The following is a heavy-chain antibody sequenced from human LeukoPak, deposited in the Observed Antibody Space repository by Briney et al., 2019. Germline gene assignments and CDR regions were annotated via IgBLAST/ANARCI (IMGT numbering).Heavy chain of an antibody. J-gene: IGHJ4*02. CDR3: ASRRSGYDSVRY. V-gene: IGHV3-23*01. D-gene: IGHD5-12*01. CDR1: GFTFSSYA. Sequence: PGASLRLSCAASGFTFSSYATSWVRQAPGKGLEWVSAISGSGGSTYYADSVKGRFTISRDNSKNTLYLQMNSLRAEDTAVYYCASRRSGYDSVRYWGQGTLVTVSS. CDR2: ISGSGGST.